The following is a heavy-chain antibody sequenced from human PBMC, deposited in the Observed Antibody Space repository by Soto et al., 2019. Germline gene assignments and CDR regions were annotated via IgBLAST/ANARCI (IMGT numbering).Heavy chain of an antibody. D-gene: IGHD3-10*01. CDR2: IYYSGST. J-gene: IGHJ4*02. Sequence: SETLSLTCSVSGGSVSSSGSYWSWIRQRPGNGLEWIGYIYYSGSTKYNPSLQSRLSLSIDTSKNQFSLRLSTPTAADTAVYYCARGSYGSGSYFQAYFDFWGQGSLVTVSS. CDR3: ARGSYGSGSYFQAYFDF. V-gene: IGHV4-31*03. CDR1: GGSVSSSGSY.